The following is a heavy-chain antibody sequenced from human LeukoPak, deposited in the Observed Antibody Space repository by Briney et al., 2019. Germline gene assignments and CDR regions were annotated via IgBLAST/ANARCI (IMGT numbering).Heavy chain of an antibody. CDR3: ASPFGVVPAAIPHGMDV. J-gene: IGHJ6*02. D-gene: IGHD2-2*02. CDR1: GGTFSSYA. V-gene: IGHV1-69*04. CDR2: IIPILGIA. Sequence: GASVKVSCKASGGTFSSYAISWVRQAPGQGLEWMGRIIPILGIANYAQKFQGRVTITADKSTSTAHMELSSLRSEDTAVYYCASPFGVVPAAIPHGMDVWGQGTTVTVSS.